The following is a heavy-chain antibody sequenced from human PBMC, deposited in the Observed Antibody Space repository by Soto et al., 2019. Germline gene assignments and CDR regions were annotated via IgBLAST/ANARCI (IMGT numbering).Heavy chain of an antibody. CDR2: IYYSGST. CDR3: ARAHRGATGFHYYYYYMDV. CDR1: GGSISSYY. V-gene: IGHV4-59*01. D-gene: IGHD1-26*01. J-gene: IGHJ6*03. Sequence: SETLSLTCTVSGGSISSYYWSWIRQPPGKGLEWIGYIYYSGSTNYNPSLKSRVTISVDTSRNQFSLKLSSVTAADTAVYYCARAHRGATGFHYYYYYMDVWGKGTTVTVSS.